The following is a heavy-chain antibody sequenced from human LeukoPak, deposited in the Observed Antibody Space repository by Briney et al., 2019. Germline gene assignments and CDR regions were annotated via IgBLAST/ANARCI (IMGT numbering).Heavy chain of an antibody. CDR3: ARDSGVVVPAAMNYYYYYMDV. Sequence: RTGGSLRLSCAASGFTFSSYSMNWVRQAPGKGLEWVSSISSSSSYIYYADSVKGRFTISRDNAKNSLYLQMNSLRAEDTAVYYCARDSGVVVPAAMNYYYYYMDVWGKGTTVTVSS. J-gene: IGHJ6*03. CDR1: GFTFSSYS. CDR2: ISSSSSYI. D-gene: IGHD2-2*01. V-gene: IGHV3-21*01.